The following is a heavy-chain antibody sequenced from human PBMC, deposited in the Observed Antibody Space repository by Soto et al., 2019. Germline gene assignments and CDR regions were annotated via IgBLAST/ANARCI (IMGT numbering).Heavy chain of an antibody. V-gene: IGHV3-30-3*01. J-gene: IGHJ6*02. D-gene: IGHD2-2*01. CDR2: ISYDGSNK. CDR1: GFTFSSYA. Sequence: QVQLVESGGGVVQPGRSLRLSCAASGFTFSSYAMHWVRQAPGKGLEWVAVISYDGSNKYYADSVKGRFTISRDNSKNTLHLQMNSLRAEDTAVYYCARDGQDIVLVPATRPYYYYGMDVWGQGTTVTVSS. CDR3: ARDGQDIVLVPATRPYYYYGMDV.